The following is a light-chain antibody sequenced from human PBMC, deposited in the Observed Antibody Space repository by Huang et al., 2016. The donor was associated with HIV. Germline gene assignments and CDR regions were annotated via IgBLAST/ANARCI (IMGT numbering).Light chain of an antibody. J-gene: IGKJ2*01. CDR2: WAS. CDR3: QQYYTTPMYT. Sequence: DIVMTQSPDSLAVSLGERATINCKSSQSVLYSSNNKNYLALYQQKPGQPPKLLIYWASTRGTRVPGQFSGSWSWTEFTLTISSLQAEDVSVYYCQQYYTTPMYTFGQGTKLEIK. CDR1: QSVLYSSNNKNY. V-gene: IGKV4-1*01.